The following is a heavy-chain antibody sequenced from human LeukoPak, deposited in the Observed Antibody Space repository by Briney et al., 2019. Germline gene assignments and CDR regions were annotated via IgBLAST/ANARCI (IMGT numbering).Heavy chain of an antibody. J-gene: IGHJ4*02. CDR3: AKQEAVYDYVWGSYLFDC. CDR2: IRYDGSNK. Sequence: GGSLRLSCAASGFTFSSYAMHWVRQAPGKGLEWVAFIRYDGSNKNYADSVKGRFTISRDNSKNTLYLQMNSLRAEDTAVYYCAKQEAVYDYVWGSYLFDCWGQGTLVTVSS. D-gene: IGHD3-16*01. V-gene: IGHV3-30*02. CDR1: GFTFSSYA.